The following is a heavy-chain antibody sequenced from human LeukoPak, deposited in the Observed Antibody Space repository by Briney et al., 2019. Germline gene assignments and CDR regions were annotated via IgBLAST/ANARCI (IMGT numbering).Heavy chain of an antibody. CDR1: GYTFSSYG. D-gene: IGHD3-10*01. J-gene: IGHJ4*02. CDR3: VCGESQFDY. Sequence: GGSLRLSCAASGYTFSSYGMHWVRQAPGKGLEWVAFIRYDGSNKYYADSVRGRFTISRDNSKNTLYLQMNSLRAEDTAVYYCVCGESQFDYWGQGTLVTVSS. V-gene: IGHV3-30*02. CDR2: IRYDGSNK.